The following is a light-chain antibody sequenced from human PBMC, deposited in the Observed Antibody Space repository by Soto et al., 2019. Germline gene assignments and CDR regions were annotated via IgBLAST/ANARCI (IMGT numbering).Light chain of an antibody. CDR3: QQANSFPLT. V-gene: IGKV1-12*01. CDR1: QSVSGW. CDR2: AAS. Sequence: DVQMTQSPSTLSASVGDTVTVTCRASQSVSGWLAWYQQKPGEAPKLLIYAASSLQSGVPSRFSGSGFGTDFTLTISSLQPEDFATYYCQQANSFPLTFGGGTKVELK. J-gene: IGKJ4*01.